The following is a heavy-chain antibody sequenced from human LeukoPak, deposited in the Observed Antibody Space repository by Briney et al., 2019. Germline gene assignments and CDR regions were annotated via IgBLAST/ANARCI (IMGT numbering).Heavy chain of an antibody. V-gene: IGHV3-30-3*01. Sequence: SGGSLRLSCAVSGFTFSSFAMHWVRQAPGKGLEWVAVISYDGSNKFHADSVKGRFTISRDNSKNTLYLQMNSLRAEDTAVYYCAKDYPDIVVVVAATPFDYWGQGTLVTVSS. J-gene: IGHJ4*02. CDR3: AKDYPDIVVVVAATPFDY. CDR2: ISYDGSNK. CDR1: GFTFSSFA. D-gene: IGHD2-15*01.